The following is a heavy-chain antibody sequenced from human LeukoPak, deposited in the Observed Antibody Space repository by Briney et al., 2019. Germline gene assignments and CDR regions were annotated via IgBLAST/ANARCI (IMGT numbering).Heavy chain of an antibody. CDR3: ASNSYYDSSGYYPGPYYYYYGMDV. V-gene: IGHV1-46*01. D-gene: IGHD3-22*01. CDR2: INPSGGST. Sequence: ASVKVSCKASGYTFTSYYMHWVRQAPGQGLEWMGIINPSGGSTSYAQKFQGRVTMTRDTSTSTVYMELSSLRSEDTAVYYCASNSYYDSSGYYPGPYYYYYGMDVWGQGTTVTVSS. CDR1: GYTFTSYY. J-gene: IGHJ6*02.